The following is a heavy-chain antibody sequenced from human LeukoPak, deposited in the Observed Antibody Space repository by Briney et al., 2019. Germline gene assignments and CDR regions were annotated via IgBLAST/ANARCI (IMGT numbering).Heavy chain of an antibody. CDR1: GGSISSSSYY. Sequence: SETLSLTCTVSGGSISSSSYYWGWIRQPPGKGLEWIGSIYYSGGTYYNPSLKSRVTISVDTSKNQFSLKLSSVTAADTAVYYCARELRHQVNWFDPWGQGTLVTVSS. J-gene: IGHJ5*02. D-gene: IGHD3-16*01. CDR2: IYYSGGT. CDR3: ARELRHQVNWFDP. V-gene: IGHV4-39*02.